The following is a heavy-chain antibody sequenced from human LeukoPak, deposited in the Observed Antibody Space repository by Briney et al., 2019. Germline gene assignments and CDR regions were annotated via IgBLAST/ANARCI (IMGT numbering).Heavy chain of an antibody. CDR3: ARNIVGGTENYYNFYMDV. D-gene: IGHD1-26*01. V-gene: IGHV4-59*11. J-gene: IGHJ6*03. Sequence: PSETLSLTCTVSGGSINSHYWSWIRQPPGKGLEWIGYKFHTGSTSYNPSLRSRVTITLDTSKNQLSLNLRSVTTADTAIYYCARNIVGGTENYYNFYMDVWGKGTTVTVSS. CDR1: GGSINSHY. CDR2: KFHTGST.